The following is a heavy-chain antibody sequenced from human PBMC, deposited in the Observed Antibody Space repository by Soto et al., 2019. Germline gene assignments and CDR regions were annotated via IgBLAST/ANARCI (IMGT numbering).Heavy chain of an antibody. Sequence: QVQLVESGGGVVQPGRSLRLSCAASGFTFSSYGMHWVRQAPGKGLGWVAVISYDGSNKYYADSVKGRFTISRDNSKNTLYLKMNSMRAEDTAVYYCAKDPRPGIAAAGSMVRLYFDYWGQGTLVTVSS. CDR1: GFTFSSYG. CDR2: ISYDGSNK. V-gene: IGHV3-30*18. J-gene: IGHJ4*02. D-gene: IGHD6-13*01. CDR3: AKDPRPGIAAAGSMVRLYFDY.